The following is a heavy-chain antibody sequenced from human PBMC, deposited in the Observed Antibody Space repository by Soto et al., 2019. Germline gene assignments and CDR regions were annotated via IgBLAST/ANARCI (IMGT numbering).Heavy chain of an antibody. CDR1: GFTVSINY. CDR2: IYSGGST. CDR3: ARESEDLTSNFDY. J-gene: IGHJ4*02. V-gene: IGHV3-53*01. Sequence: LRLSCAASGFTVSINYMSWVRQAPGKGLEWVSVIYSGGSTYYADSVRGRFTISRDNAKNSLYLEMNSLRAEDTAVYYCARESEDLTSNFDYWGQGTLVTVSS.